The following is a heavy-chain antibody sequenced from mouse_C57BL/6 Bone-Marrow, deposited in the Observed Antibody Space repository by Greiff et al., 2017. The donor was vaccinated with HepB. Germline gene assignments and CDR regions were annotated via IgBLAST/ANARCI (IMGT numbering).Heavy chain of an antibody. CDR2: ISDGGSYT. D-gene: IGHD1-1*01. CDR3: ARDTYCGSSYWYFDV. Sequence: EVMLVESGGGLVKPGGSLKLSCAASGFTFSSYAMSWVRQTPEKRLEWVATISDGGSYTYYPDNVKGRFTISRDNAKNNLYLQMSHLKSEDTAMYYCARDTYCGSSYWYFDVWGTGTTVTVSS. J-gene: IGHJ1*03. V-gene: IGHV5-4*01. CDR1: GFTFSSYA.